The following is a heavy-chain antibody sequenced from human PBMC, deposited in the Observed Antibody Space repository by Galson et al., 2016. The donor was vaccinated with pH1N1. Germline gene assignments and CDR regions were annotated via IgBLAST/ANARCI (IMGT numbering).Heavy chain of an antibody. J-gene: IGHJ4*02. V-gene: IGHV5-51*01. CDR2: IYPGASDT. CDR3: ARRSAVAGVDY. D-gene: IGHD6-19*01. Sequence: QSGAEVKEPGESLKISCQGSGYSFSSHWIGCVRQMPGKGLVWMGIIYPGASDTQYSPAFQGQATSPADKAINTAYLPWSSLKASDTAMYFCARRSAVAGVDYWGQGTLVPVSS. CDR1: GYSFSSHW.